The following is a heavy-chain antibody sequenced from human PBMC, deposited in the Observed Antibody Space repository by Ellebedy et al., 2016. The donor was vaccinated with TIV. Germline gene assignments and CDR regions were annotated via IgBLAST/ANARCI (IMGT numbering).Heavy chain of an antibody. D-gene: IGHD6-19*01. V-gene: IGHV3-30*03. CDR2: ISYDGSNE. CDR3: AIRYSSGWSLDY. Sequence: GESLKISXAASGFTFSRYSMNWVRQAPGKGLEWVAVISYDGSNEYYADSVKGRFTISRDNSKNTLYLQMNSLRAEDTAVYYCAIRYSSGWSLDYWGQGTLVTVSS. CDR1: GFTFSRYS. J-gene: IGHJ4*02.